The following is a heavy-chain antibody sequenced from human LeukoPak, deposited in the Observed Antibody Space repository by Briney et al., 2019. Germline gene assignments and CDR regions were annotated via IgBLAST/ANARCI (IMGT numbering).Heavy chain of an antibody. V-gene: IGHV1-2*04. Sequence: ASVKVSCKASGYTFTGYYMDWVRQAPGQGLEWMGWINPNSGGTNYAQKFQGWVTMTRDTSISTAYMELSRLRSEDTAVYYCARDRRYSSGWLYYFDHWGQGTLVTVSS. D-gene: IGHD6-19*01. CDR1: GYTFTGYY. J-gene: IGHJ4*02. CDR2: INPNSGGT. CDR3: ARDRRYSSGWLYYFDH.